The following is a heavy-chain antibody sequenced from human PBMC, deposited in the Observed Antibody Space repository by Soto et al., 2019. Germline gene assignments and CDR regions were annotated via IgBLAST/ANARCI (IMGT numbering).Heavy chain of an antibody. D-gene: IGHD5-18*01. V-gene: IGHV3-64D*08. J-gene: IGHJ4*02. Sequence: GGSLRLSCSASGFTFSSYAMHWVRQAPGKGLEYVSAISSNGGSTYYADSVKGRFTISRDNSKNTLYLQMSSLRAEDTAVYYCVKKDTAMVMDPSMIDYWGQGTLVTVSS. CDR1: GFTFSSYA. CDR2: ISSNGGST. CDR3: VKKDTAMVMDPSMIDY.